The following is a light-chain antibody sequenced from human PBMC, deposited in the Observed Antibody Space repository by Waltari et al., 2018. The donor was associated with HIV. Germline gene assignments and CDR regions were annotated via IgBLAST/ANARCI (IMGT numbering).Light chain of an antibody. Sequence: QSALTQPASVSGSPGQSITISFPGSSSDAGGYNYVSWYQQHPGKAPSLMIYDVSPRPSGVSDRFSGSKSGDTASLTISGLQAEDEADYYCESYTSTSVWVFGGGTRLTVL. J-gene: IGLJ3*02. CDR2: DVS. V-gene: IGLV2-14*03. CDR1: SSDAGGYNY. CDR3: ESYTSTSVWV.